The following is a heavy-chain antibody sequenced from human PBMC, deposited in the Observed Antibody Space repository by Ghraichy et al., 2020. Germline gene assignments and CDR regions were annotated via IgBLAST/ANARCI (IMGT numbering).Heavy chain of an antibody. CDR1: GGTFSSYS. J-gene: IGHJ4*02. CDR2: IIPIFGTA. Sequence: SVKVSCKASGGTFSSYSFNWVRQAPGQGLEWMGGIIPIFGTANYAQKFQGRVTITADESTSTAYMELSSLRSEDTAVYYCARDRIAAADPSYFDYWGQGTLVTVSS. D-gene: IGHD6-13*01. CDR3: ARDRIAAADPSYFDY. V-gene: IGHV1-69*13.